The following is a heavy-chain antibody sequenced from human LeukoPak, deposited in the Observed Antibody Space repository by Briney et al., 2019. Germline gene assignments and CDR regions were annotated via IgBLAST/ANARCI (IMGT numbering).Heavy chain of an antibody. Sequence: GGSLRLSCAASGFTFSDLGMHWVRQAPGKGLEWVAFIRYDGSTRSYADSVKGRFTISRDNSKNTLYLQMSGLRVDDTALYYCAAVDSCVGFDCWGQGTLVTVSS. V-gene: IGHV3-30*02. J-gene: IGHJ4*02. CDR1: GFTFSDLG. CDR3: AAVDSCVGFDC. D-gene: IGHD5-12*01. CDR2: IRYDGSTR.